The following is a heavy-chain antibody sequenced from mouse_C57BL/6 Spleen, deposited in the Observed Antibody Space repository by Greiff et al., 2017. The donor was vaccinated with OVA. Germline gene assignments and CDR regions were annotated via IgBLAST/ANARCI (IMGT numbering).Heavy chain of an antibody. Sequence: EVKLMESGPELVKPGASVKISCKASGYSFTGYYMNWVKQSPEKSLEWIGEINPSTGGTTYNQKFKAKATLTVDKSSSTAYMQLKSLTSEDSAVYYCARAGGSRDFDYWGQGTTLTVSS. D-gene: IGHD1-1*01. CDR1: GYSFTGYY. CDR2: INPSTGGT. J-gene: IGHJ2*01. CDR3: ARAGGSRDFDY. V-gene: IGHV1-42*01.